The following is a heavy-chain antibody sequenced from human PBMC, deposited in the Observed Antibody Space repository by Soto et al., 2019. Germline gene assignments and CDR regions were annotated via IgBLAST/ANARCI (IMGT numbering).Heavy chain of an antibody. J-gene: IGHJ4*02. Sequence: SETLSLTCTVSGGSISSYYWSWIRQPPGKGLEWIGYIYYSGSTIYSPSLKSRVTISMDTSKKEFQFSLNLSSVTAADTAVYYCARRGGNIFGWGFASWGQGIPVTVSS. CDR1: GGSISSYY. D-gene: IGHD3-3*02. CDR3: ARRGGNIFGWGFAS. CDR2: IYYSGST. V-gene: IGHV4-59*01.